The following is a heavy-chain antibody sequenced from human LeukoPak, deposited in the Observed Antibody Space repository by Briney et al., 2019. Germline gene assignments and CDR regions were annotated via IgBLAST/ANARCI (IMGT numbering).Heavy chain of an antibody. CDR1: GGSISSTTYY. D-gene: IGHD3-10*01. J-gene: IGHJ4*02. CDR2: IYFSGST. Sequence: PSETLSLTCTVSGGSISSTTYYWGWIRQPPGKGLEWIGSIYFSGSTYYNPSLKSRVTISVDTSKNQFSLKLSSVTDADTAVYYCARDGMWFGEFRFDYSGQGTLVTVSS. V-gene: IGHV4-39*07. CDR3: ARDGMWFGEFRFDY.